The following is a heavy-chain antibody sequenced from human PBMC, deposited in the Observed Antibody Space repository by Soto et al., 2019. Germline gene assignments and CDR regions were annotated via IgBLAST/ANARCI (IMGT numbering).Heavy chain of an antibody. D-gene: IGHD3-16*02. V-gene: IGHV1-3*04. CDR3: ARDRVSRRFDY. CDR1: GYTFTNYA. J-gene: IGHJ4*02. Sequence: QVHLVQSGAEVRKPGASVKISCKASGYTFTNYAVHWVRQAPGQGLECMGWINSNTGNTEYSQKFQDRVTITRDTSASTVYMELHSLRSEDTAVYYWARDRVSRRFDYWGQGTLVTVSS. CDR2: INSNTGNT.